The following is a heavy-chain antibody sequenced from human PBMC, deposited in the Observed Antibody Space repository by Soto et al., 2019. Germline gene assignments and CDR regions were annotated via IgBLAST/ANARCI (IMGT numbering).Heavy chain of an antibody. Sequence: ASVKVSCKASGYTFTSYDINWVRQATGQGLEWMGWMNPNSGNSGYAQKFQGRVTMTRNTSISTAYMELSSLRSEDTAVYYCARARITMVRGVIISATPNYYYMDVWGKGPRSPSP. V-gene: IGHV1-8*01. CDR2: MNPNSGNS. CDR3: ARARITMVRGVIISATPNYYYMDV. J-gene: IGHJ6*03. CDR1: GYTFTSYD. D-gene: IGHD3-10*01.